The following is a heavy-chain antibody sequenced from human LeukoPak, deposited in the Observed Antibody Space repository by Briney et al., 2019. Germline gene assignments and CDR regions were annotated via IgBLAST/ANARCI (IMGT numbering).Heavy chain of an antibody. J-gene: IGHJ4*02. V-gene: IGHV3-53*01. Sequence: GGSLRLSCAASGFSFSGYGMSWVRQAPGKGLEWVSFIYSGTTHYSDSVKGRFTISRDNSKNTLYLQMNSLRAEDTAVYYCARRAGAYSHPYDYWGQGTLVTVSS. D-gene: IGHD4-17*01. CDR2: IYSGTT. CDR1: GFSFSGYG. CDR3: ARRAGAYSHPYDY.